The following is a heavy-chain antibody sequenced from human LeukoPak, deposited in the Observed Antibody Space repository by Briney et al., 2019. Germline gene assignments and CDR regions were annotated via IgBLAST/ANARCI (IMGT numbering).Heavy chain of an antibody. CDR3: TRDQTPYY. V-gene: IGHV3-49*04. J-gene: IGHJ4*02. CDR1: GFTFSSYA. CDR2: IRSKIYGGTP. Sequence: GGSLRLSRAASGFTFSSYAMSWVRQAPGKGLEWVGFIRSKIYGGTPEYAASVKGRFTISRDDSKGVAYLQMNSLTTEDTAVYYCTRDQTPYYWGQGTLVTVSS.